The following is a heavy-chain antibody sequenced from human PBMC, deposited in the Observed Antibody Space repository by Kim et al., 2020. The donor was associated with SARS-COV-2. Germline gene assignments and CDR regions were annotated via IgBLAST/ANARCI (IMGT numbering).Heavy chain of an antibody. CDR2: IYYSGST. Sequence: SETLSLTCTVSGGSISSYYWSWIRQPPGKGLEWIGYIYYSGSTNYNPSLKSRVTISVDTSKNQFSLKLSSVTAADTAVYYCARDKRVVVVPAAFNYYYGMDVWGQGTTVTVSS. J-gene: IGHJ6*02. D-gene: IGHD2-2*01. V-gene: IGHV4-59*01. CDR3: ARDKRVVVVPAAFNYYYGMDV. CDR1: GGSISSYY.